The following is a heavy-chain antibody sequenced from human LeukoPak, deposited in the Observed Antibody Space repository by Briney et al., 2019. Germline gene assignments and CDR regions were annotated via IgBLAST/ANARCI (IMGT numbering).Heavy chain of an antibody. Sequence: SETLSLTCTVSGGSISSGGYYWSWIRQPPGKGLEWIGYIYHSGSTYYNPSLKSRVTISVDRSKNQFSLKLSSVTAADTAVYYCARDYLDDFWSGYFDYWGQGTLVTVSS. J-gene: IGHJ4*02. CDR3: ARDYLDDFWSGYFDY. D-gene: IGHD3-3*01. CDR2: IYHSGST. CDR1: GGSISSGGYY. V-gene: IGHV4-30-2*01.